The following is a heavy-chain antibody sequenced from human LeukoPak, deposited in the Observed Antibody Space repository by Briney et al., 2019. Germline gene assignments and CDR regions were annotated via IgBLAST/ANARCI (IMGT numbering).Heavy chain of an antibody. Sequence: MSSETLSLTCTVSGGSISSGSYYWSWIRQPAGKGLEWIGRIYTTGSTNYNPSLKSRVTISVDTSKNQFSLKLSSVTAADTAVYYCARVLRGDYVPYFDYWGQGTLVTVSS. V-gene: IGHV4-61*02. D-gene: IGHD4-17*01. CDR3: ARVLRGDYVPYFDY. J-gene: IGHJ4*02. CDR1: GGSISSGSYY. CDR2: IYTTGST.